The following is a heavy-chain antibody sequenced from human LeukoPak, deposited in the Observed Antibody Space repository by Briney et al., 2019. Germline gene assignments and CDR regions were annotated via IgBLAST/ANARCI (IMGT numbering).Heavy chain of an antibody. Sequence: SETLSLTCAVYGGSFSGYYWSWIRQPPGKGLEWIGEINHSGSTNYNPSLKSRVTISVDTSKNQFSLKLSSVTAADTAVYYCARAQVGTSAAGTIIGYYYYYYYYMDVWGKGTTVTVSS. D-gene: IGHD6-13*01. V-gene: IGHV4-34*01. CDR2: INHSGST. CDR1: GGSFSGYY. J-gene: IGHJ6*03. CDR3: ARAQVGTSAAGTIIGYYYYYYYYMDV.